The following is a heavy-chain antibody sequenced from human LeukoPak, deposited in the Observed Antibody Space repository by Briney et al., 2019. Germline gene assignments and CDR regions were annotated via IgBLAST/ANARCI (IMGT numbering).Heavy chain of an antibody. Sequence: GRSLRLSCAASGFTFSSSGMHWVRQAPGRGLEWVAVISYDGSHKYYVDSVKGRFTISRDNSKNTLYLQMNSLRAEDTAVYYCAKGHYTDVWGKGITVTVSS. CDR3: AKGHYTDV. CDR2: ISYDGSHK. V-gene: IGHV3-30*18. J-gene: IGHJ6*03. CDR1: GFTFSSSG.